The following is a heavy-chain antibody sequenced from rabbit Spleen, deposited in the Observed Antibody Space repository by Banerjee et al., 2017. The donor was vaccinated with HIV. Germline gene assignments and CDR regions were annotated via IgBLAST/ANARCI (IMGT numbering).Heavy chain of an antibody. D-gene: IGHD4-2*01. Sequence: QSLEESGGDLVKPGASLTLTCTASGFSFSSSYYICWVRQAPGKGLEWIGCIYPDSSGSTAYASWAKGRLTISKTSSTTVTLQMTSLTVADTATYFCARDSAGREDFNLWGPGTLVTVS. CDR3: ARDSAGREDFNL. CDR2: IYPDSSGST. J-gene: IGHJ4*01. V-gene: IGHV1S40*01. CDR1: GFSFSSSYY.